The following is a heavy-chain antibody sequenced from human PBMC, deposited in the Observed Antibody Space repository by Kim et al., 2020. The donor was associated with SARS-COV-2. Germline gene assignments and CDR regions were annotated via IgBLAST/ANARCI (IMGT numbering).Heavy chain of an antibody. J-gene: IGHJ3*02. CDR2: INHSGST. CDR3: ARDSLLGIWVTQWLPSHAFDI. Sequence: SETLSLTCAVYGGSFSGYYWSWIRQPPGKGLEWIGEINHSGSTNYNPSLKSRVTISVDTSKNQFSLKLSSVTAADTAVFYCARDSLLGIWVTQWLPSHAFDIWGQGTMVTVSS. V-gene: IGHV4-34*01. CDR1: GGSFSGYY. D-gene: IGHD3-22*01.